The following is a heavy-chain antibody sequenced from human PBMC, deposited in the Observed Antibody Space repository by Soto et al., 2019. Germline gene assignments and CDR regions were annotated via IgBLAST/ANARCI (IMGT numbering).Heavy chain of an antibody. CDR3: ARDVDFWSGYDY. CDR1: GGSISSYY. V-gene: IGHV4-59*01. J-gene: IGHJ4*02. CDR2: IYYSGST. D-gene: IGHD3-3*01. Sequence: SETLSLTCTVSGGSISSYYWSWIRQPPGKGLEWIGYIYYSGSTNYNPSLKSRVTISVDTSKNQFSLKLSSVTAADTAVYYCARDVDFWSGYDYWGQGTLVTVS.